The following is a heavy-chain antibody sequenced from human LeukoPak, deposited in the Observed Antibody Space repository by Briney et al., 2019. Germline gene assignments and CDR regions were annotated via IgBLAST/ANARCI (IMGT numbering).Heavy chain of an antibody. CDR3: ASGGGYCSGGSCYSGNWFDP. CDR1: GGSISSSSYY. D-gene: IGHD2-15*01. CDR2: IYYGGST. V-gene: IGHV4-39*02. Sequence: SETPSLTCSVSGGSISSSSYYWGWIRQPPGKGLEWIGGIYYGGSTYYTPSLKSRLTISVDTSKNHFSLRLSSVTAADTAVYYCASGGGYCSGGSCYSGNWFDPWGQGTLVTVSA. J-gene: IGHJ5*02.